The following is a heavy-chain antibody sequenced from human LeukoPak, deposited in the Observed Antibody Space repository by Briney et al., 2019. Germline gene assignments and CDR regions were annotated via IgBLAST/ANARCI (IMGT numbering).Heavy chain of an antibody. V-gene: IGHV4-59*01. J-gene: IGHJ3*02. Sequence: WETLSLTCTVSGGSISSYYLSWIRQPPGKGLEWIGYIYYSGRTDYNPSLKSRVTISVDTSRTQFSLKLSSVTAAETAVYYCEREELGYCSGGNCHDAFDIWGQGTMVTVSS. CDR1: GGSISSYY. CDR3: EREELGYCSGGNCHDAFDI. CDR2: IYYSGRT. D-gene: IGHD2-15*01.